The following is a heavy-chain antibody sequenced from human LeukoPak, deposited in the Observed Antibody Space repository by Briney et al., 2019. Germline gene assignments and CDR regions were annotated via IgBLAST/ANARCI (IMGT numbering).Heavy chain of an antibody. CDR2: IHPDGSIT. Sequence: GGSLTLSCAASGFAFSSYAIGWVRQAPGTGLVWVSRIHPDGSITTYADSVKGRFTISRDNAKNTLYLQMNSLRAEDTAVYYCAPQQTYSPYNWFDPWGQGTLVTVSS. CDR3: APQQTYSPYNWFDP. CDR1: GFAFSSYA. J-gene: IGHJ5*02. V-gene: IGHV3-74*03. D-gene: IGHD5-12*01.